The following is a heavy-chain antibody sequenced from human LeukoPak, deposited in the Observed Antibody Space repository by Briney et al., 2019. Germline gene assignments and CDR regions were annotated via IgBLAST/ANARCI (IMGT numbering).Heavy chain of an antibody. CDR2: INPNSGGT. J-gene: IGHJ3*02. CDR1: GYTLTGYY. CDR3: ASWLRGVIGAFDI. Sequence: ASVKVSCKASGYTLTGYYMHWVRQAPGQGLEWMGWINPNSGGTNYAQKFQGRVTMTRDTSISTAYMELSRLRSEDTAVYYCASWLRGVIGAFDIWGQGTMVTVSS. D-gene: IGHD3-10*01. V-gene: IGHV1-2*02.